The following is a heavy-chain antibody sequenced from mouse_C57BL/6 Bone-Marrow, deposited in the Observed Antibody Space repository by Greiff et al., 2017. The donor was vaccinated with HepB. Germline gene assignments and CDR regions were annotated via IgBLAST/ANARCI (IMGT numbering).Heavy chain of an antibody. CDR3: AREVGGFHYYAMDY. J-gene: IGHJ4*01. D-gene: IGHD1-1*02. CDR2: INYDGSST. Sequence: EVKVVESEGGLVQPGSSMKLSCTASGFTFSDYYMAWVRQVPEKGLEWVANINYDGSSTYYLDSLKSRFIISRDNAKNILYLQMSSLKSEDTATYYCAREVGGFHYYAMDYWGQGTSVTVSS. V-gene: IGHV5-16*01. CDR1: GFTFSDYY.